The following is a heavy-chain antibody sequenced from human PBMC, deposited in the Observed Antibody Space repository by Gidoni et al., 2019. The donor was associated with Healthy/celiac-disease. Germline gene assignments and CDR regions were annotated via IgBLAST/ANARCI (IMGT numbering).Heavy chain of an antibody. CDR1: GYNFTSYG. D-gene: IGHD3-22*01. CDR2: ISAYNGNT. Sequence: QVQLVQSGAEVKKPGASVKVSCKASGYNFTSYGISWVRQAPGQGLEWMGWISAYNGNTNYAQKLQGRVTMTTDTSTSTAYMELRSLRSDDTAVYYCARDRYYDSSGYYQRAFDIWGQGTMVTVSS. J-gene: IGHJ3*02. V-gene: IGHV1-18*01. CDR3: ARDRYYDSSGYYQRAFDI.